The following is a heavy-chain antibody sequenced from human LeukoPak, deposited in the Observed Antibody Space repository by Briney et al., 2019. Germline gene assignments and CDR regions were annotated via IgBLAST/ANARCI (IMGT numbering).Heavy chain of an antibody. Sequence: PGGSLRLSCAASGFTLTDWDTSWIRQAQGKGLQWLSYISSSSSDIKYEDSVRGRFTISRDNTKKSVYLQMNSLRGEDTATYYCVKSAGRDGGNWGQGTLVTVSS. CDR3: VKSAGRDGGN. CDR2: ISSSSSDI. V-gene: IGHV3-11*06. D-gene: IGHD1-26*01. J-gene: IGHJ4*02. CDR1: GFTLTDWD.